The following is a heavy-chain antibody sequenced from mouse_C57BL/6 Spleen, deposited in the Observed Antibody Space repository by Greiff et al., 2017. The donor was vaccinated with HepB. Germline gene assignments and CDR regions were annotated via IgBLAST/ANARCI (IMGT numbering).Heavy chain of an antibody. CDR3: ARRTGRGGYFDY. V-gene: IGHV1-69*01. D-gene: IGHD4-1*01. Sequence: QVQLQQPGAELVMPGASVKLSCKASGYTFTSYWMHWVKQRPGQGLEWIGEIDPSDSYTNYNQKFKGKSTLTVDKSSSTAYMQLSSLTSEDSAVYYCARRTGRGGYFDYWGQGTTLTVSS. CDR1: GYTFTSYW. J-gene: IGHJ2*01. CDR2: IDPSDSYT.